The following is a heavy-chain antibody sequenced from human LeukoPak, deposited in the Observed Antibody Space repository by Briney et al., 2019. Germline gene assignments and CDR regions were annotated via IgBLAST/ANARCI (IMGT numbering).Heavy chain of an antibody. Sequence: PSETLSLTCTVSGGSISSGGYYWSWIRQHPGKGLEWIGYIYYSGSTYYNPSLKSRVTISVDKSKNQFSLKLSSVTAADTAVYYCASIDSGSYSPFDYWGQGTLVTVSS. CDR1: GGSISSGGYY. J-gene: IGHJ4*02. V-gene: IGHV4-31*03. CDR2: IYYSGST. CDR3: ASIDSGSYSPFDY. D-gene: IGHD1-26*01.